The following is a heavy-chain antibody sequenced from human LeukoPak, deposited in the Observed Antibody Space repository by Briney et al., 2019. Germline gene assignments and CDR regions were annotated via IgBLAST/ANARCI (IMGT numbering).Heavy chain of an antibody. J-gene: IGHJ4*02. CDR3: ARGPVVIVPAAMGGNDY. V-gene: IGHV1-2*02. Sequence: GASVKVSCKASGYTFTGYYMHWVRQAPGQGPEGLGWITPNSGGANYAQKFQGRVTMTRDTSISAAYMELSSLRSDDTAFYFCARGPVVIVPAAMGGNDYWGQGTLVTVSS. D-gene: IGHD2-2*01. CDR2: ITPNSGGA. CDR1: GYTFTGYY.